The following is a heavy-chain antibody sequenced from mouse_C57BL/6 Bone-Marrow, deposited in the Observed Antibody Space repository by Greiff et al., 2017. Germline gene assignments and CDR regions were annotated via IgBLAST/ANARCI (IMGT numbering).Heavy chain of an antibody. D-gene: IGHD4-1*02. J-gene: IGHJ4*01. V-gene: IGHV1-63*01. CDR2: LYPGGGYT. CDR1: GYTFTNYW. Sequence: VQLQQSGAELVRPGTSVKMSCKASGYTFTNYWIGWAQQRPGHGLEWIGDLYPGGGYTNYNEKFKGKATLTADKSSSTAYMQFSSLTSEDSAIYYCARRPQRGRALDAMDYWGQGTSVTVSS. CDR3: ARRPQRGRALDAMDY.